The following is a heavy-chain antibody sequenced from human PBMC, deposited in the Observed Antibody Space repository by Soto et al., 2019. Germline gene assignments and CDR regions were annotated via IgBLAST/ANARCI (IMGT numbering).Heavy chain of an antibody. D-gene: IGHD2-2*03. CDR1: GYTFTSYA. J-gene: IGHJ6*02. Sequence: ASVKVSCKASGYTFTSYAMHWVRQAPGQRLEWMGWINAGNGNTKYSQKFQGRVTITRDTSASTAYMELSSLRSEDTAVYYCARFNGYCVSTSCHGYYGMDVWGQGTTVTVSS. CDR2: INAGNGNT. V-gene: IGHV1-3*01. CDR3: ARFNGYCVSTSCHGYYGMDV.